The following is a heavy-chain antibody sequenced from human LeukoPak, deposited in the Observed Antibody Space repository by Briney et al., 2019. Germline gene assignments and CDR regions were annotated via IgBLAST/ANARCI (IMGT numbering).Heavy chain of an antibody. CDR3: ARHMAWFDS. CDR1: GGSISSNSDY. D-gene: IGHD3-10*01. J-gene: IGHJ5*01. CDR2: VYFTGTT. V-gene: IGHV4-39*01. Sequence: PSETLSLTCTVSGGSISSNSDYWGWLRQPPGKGLEWIGTVYFTGTTSYNPSLQSRVTISVDTSKNQFSLRLSSVSAADTAVYYCARHMAWFDSWGQGSRVTVSS.